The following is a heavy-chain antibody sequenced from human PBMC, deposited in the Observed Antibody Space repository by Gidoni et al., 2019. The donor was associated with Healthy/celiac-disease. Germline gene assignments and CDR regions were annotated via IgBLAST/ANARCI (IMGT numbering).Heavy chain of an antibody. CDR1: GGSFSGYY. CDR3: AREQYYYDSSGYYRGWFDP. Sequence: QVQLQQWGAGLLQPSETLSLTCAVYGGSFSGYYWSWIRQPPGKGLEWIGEINHSGSTNYNPSLKSRVTISVDTSKNQFSLKLSSVTAADTAVYYCAREQYYYDSSGYYRGWFDPWGQGTLVTVSS. V-gene: IGHV4-34*01. D-gene: IGHD3-22*01. CDR2: INHSGST. J-gene: IGHJ5*02.